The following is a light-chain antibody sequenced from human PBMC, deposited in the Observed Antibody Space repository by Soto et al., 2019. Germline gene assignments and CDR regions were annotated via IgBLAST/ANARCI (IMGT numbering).Light chain of an antibody. CDR3: QQRSNWPLT. CDR2: DAS. Sequence: EIVLTQSPATLSLSPGERATLSCGASQSVSSYLAWYQQKPGQAPRLLIYDASNRATGIPARFSGSGSGTDFTLNISSLEPEDFAVYYCQQRSNWPLTFGGGTKVDIK. V-gene: IGKV3-11*01. CDR1: QSVSSY. J-gene: IGKJ4*01.